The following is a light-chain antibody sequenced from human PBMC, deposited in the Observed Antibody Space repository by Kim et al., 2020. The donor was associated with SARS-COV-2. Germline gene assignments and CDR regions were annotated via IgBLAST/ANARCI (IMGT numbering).Light chain of an antibody. CDR3: CSYAGSSTPDWV. CDR2: EVS. V-gene: IGLV2-23*02. CDR1: SSDVGSYNL. Sequence: QSALTQPASVSGSPGQSITISCTGTSSDVGSYNLVSWYQQHPGKAPKLMIYEVSKRPSGVSNRFSGSKSGNTASLTISGLQAEDEADYYCCSYAGSSTPDWVFGGGTQLTVL. J-gene: IGLJ3*02.